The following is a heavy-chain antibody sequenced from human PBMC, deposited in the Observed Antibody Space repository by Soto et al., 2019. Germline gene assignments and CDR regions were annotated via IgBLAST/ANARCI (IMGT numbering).Heavy chain of an antibody. D-gene: IGHD6-19*01. J-gene: IGHJ5*02. Sequence: SETLSLTCTVSGGSISSYYWSWIRQPPGEGLEWIGYIYYSGSTNYNPSLKSRVTISVDTSKNQFSLKLSSVTAADTAVYYCARDHSSGWLNWFDPWGQGTLVTVSS. CDR3: ARDHSSGWLNWFDP. V-gene: IGHV4-59*01. CDR1: GGSISSYY. CDR2: IYYSGST.